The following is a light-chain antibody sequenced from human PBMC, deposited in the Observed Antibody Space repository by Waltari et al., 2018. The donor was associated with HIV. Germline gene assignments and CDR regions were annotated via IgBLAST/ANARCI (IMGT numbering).Light chain of an antibody. V-gene: IGKV3D-20*01. CDR2: DAS. J-gene: IGKJ2*01. CDR3: HQFGSSTSYT. Sequence: EIVLTQSPATLSLSQGERATLSCGASQTVSNNYLAWYQQKPGLAPRLLIYDASSRAAGVPDRFSGSGSGTNFTLTISRLEPEDFAVYYCHQFGSSTSYTFGQGTKVEIK. CDR1: QTVSNNY.